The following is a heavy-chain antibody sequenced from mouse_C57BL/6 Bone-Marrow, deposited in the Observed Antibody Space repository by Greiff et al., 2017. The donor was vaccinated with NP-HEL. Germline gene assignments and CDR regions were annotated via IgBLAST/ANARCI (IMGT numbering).Heavy chain of an antibody. V-gene: IGHV5-16*01. CDR2: INYDGSST. CDR3: ARGEAYYSNVGAMDY. D-gene: IGHD2-5*01. J-gene: IGHJ4*01. Sequence: EVKLVESEGGLVQPGSSMKLSCTASGFTFSDYYMAWVRQVPEKGLEWVANINYDGSSTYYLDSLKSRFIISRDNAKNILYLQMSSLKSEDTATYYGARGEAYYSNVGAMDYWGQGTSVTVSS. CDR1: GFTFSDYY.